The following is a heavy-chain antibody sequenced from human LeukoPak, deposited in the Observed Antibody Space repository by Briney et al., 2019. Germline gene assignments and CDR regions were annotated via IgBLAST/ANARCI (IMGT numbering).Heavy chain of an antibody. Sequence: SETLSLTCTVSGGSLSRYYWSWIRQPPGKGLGWVGDIYYSGSTNYNPSLKNRRTISVDPSNNQFSQKLSSLTAADTAVYYCAREGVIAAAGIPYFDYWGQGTLVTVSS. V-gene: IGHV4-59*01. CDR3: AREGVIAAAGIPYFDY. CDR2: IYYSGST. CDR1: GGSLSRYY. J-gene: IGHJ4*02. D-gene: IGHD6-13*01.